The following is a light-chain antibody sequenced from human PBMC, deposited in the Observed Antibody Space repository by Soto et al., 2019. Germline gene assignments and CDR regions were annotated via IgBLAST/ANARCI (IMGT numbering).Light chain of an antibody. Sequence: DIQLTQSPSFLSASVGDRVTITCRASQGIRDFLAWYQQKPGKAPTLLIYAASTLQAGVPTRFSGFASGTEFTLTINNRQPADSATYYCQQFNVYPLTFGGGTKVEIK. V-gene: IGKV1-9*01. CDR2: AAS. J-gene: IGKJ4*01. CDR1: QGIRDF. CDR3: QQFNVYPLT.